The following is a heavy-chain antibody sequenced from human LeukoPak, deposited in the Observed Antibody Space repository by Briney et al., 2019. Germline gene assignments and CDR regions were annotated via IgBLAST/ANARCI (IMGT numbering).Heavy chain of an antibody. CDR1: GYTFTSYY. D-gene: IGHD3-22*01. Sequence: ASVKVSCKASGYTFTSYYMHWVRQAPGQGLEWMGIINPSGGSTSYAQKFQGRVTMTRDMSTSTVYMELSSLRSEDTAVYYCARPPPHYYDSSGYLSNWGQGTLVTVSS. CDR3: ARPPPHYYDSSGYLSN. J-gene: IGHJ4*02. CDR2: INPSGGST. V-gene: IGHV1-46*01.